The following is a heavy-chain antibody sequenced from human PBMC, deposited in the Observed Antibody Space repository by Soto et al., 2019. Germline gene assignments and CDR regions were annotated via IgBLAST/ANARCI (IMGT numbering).Heavy chain of an antibody. CDR1: GGSISSSNW. D-gene: IGHD6-13*01. CDR2: IYHSGST. CDR3: ARAYSSSWYFAFDI. V-gene: IGHV4-4*02. J-gene: IGHJ3*02. Sequence: SETLSLTCAVSGGSISSSNWWSWVRQPPGKGLEWIGEIYHSGSTNYNPSLKSRVTISVDKSKNQFSLKLSSVTAADTAVYYCARAYSSSWYFAFDIWGQGTMVTVS.